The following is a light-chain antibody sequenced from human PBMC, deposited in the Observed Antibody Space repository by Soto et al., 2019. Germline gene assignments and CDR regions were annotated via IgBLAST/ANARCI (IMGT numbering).Light chain of an antibody. CDR2: DTS. V-gene: IGKV3D-15*01. CDR1: QSVTSN. Sequence: EIVLTQSPGTLSLSPGERATLSCRASQSVTSNSVSWYQHKPGQTPRLLIYDTSTRATGVPTRISGSGSGTEFTLTISSLQSEDFAVYYCQQYNSWPLTFGGGTKVDIK. J-gene: IGKJ4*01. CDR3: QQYNSWPLT.